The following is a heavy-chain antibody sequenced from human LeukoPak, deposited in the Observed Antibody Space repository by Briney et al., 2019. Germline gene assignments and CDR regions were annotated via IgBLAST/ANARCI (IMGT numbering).Heavy chain of an antibody. D-gene: IGHD3-10*01. CDR2: INSDGSST. J-gene: IGHJ4*02. Sequence: TGGSLRLSCADSGFTFSSYWMHWVRQVPGKGLVWVSHINSDGSSTSYADSVKGRFTISRDNAKNTLYLQMNSLRAEDTAVYFCARDKVYYGSGTYGYWGQGTLVTVSS. CDR3: ARDKVYYGSGTYGY. V-gene: IGHV3-74*01. CDR1: GFTFSSYW.